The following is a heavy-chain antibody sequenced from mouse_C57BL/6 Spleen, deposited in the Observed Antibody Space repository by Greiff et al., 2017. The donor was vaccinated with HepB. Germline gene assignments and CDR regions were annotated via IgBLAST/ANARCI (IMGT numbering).Heavy chain of an antibody. Sequence: EVKVVDSGGGLVKPGGSLKLSCAASGFTFSSYAMSWVRQTPEKRLEWVATISDGGSYTYYPDNVKGRFTISRDNAKNNLYLQMSHLKSEDTAMYYCARGNGYYGYWGQGTTLTVSS. D-gene: IGHD2-3*01. CDR3: ARGNGYYGY. CDR2: ISDGGSYT. J-gene: IGHJ2*01. V-gene: IGHV5-4*03. CDR1: GFTFSSYA.